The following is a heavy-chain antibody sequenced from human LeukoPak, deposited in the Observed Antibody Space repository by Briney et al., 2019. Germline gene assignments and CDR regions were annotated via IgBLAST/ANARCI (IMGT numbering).Heavy chain of an antibody. CDR3: ARDNSGSWYTNILVS. J-gene: IGHJ5*02. V-gene: IGHV1-24*01. Sequence: ASVKVSCKVSGYGLTELSMQWVRQAPGKGQELMGGFDPEDGETIYAQKFQGRGTMTEDTSTDTAYMELSSLRSEDTAVYYCARDNSGSWYTNILVSWGQGTLVTVSS. CDR1: GYGLTELS. D-gene: IGHD6-13*01. CDR2: FDPEDGET.